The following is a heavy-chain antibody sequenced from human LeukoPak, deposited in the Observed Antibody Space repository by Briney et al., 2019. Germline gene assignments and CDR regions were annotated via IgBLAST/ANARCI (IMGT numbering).Heavy chain of an antibody. J-gene: IGHJ6*02. Sequence: GGSLRLSCAASGFTVSSNYMSWVRQAPGKGLEWVSVIYSDGSTYYADSVKGRFTISRDNSKNTLYLQMNSLRAEDTAVYYCARDTTRKCYYDSSGYYSEYYYYGIDVWGQGTTVTVSS. D-gene: IGHD3-22*01. CDR3: ARDTTRKCYYDSSGYYSEYYYYGIDV. CDR2: IYSDGST. CDR1: GFTVSSNY. V-gene: IGHV3-66*02.